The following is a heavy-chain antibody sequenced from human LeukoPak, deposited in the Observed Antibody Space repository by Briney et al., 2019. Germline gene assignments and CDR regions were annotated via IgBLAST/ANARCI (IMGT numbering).Heavy chain of an antibody. J-gene: IGHJ4*02. V-gene: IGHV4-39*01. CDR2: ISSSGKA. Sequence: SETLSLTCTVSGGSLTTSDFDWAWIRQPPGQGFEWIATISSSGKAYYYPSLMSRVTISVDTSKNQFSLDVTSVTAADTGLFYCGRFKGGPGFDYWGRGILVIVS. CDR1: GGSLTTSDFD. D-gene: IGHD1-26*01. CDR3: GRFKGGPGFDY.